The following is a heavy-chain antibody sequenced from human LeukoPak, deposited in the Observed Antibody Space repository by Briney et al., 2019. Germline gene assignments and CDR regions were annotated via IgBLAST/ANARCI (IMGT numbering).Heavy chain of an antibody. Sequence: GGSLRLSCAASGFTFSSYGMHWVRQAPGKGLEWVAYIRYDGSNKYYADSMKGRFTISRDISKNTLYVQMNSLRAEDTAVYYCAKESITMVRGVYSAFDIWGQGTMVTVSS. J-gene: IGHJ3*02. CDR3: AKESITMVRGVYSAFDI. CDR1: GFTFSSYG. D-gene: IGHD3-10*01. CDR2: IRYDGSNK. V-gene: IGHV3-30*02.